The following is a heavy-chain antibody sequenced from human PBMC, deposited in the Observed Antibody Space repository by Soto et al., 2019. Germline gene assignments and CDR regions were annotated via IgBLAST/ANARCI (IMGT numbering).Heavy chain of an antibody. J-gene: IGHJ4*02. Sequence: SVKVSCKASRGTFSSYAISWVRQAPGQGLEWMGGIIPIFGTANYAQKFQGRVTITADESTSTAYMELSSLRSEDTAVYYCARDSSTWIQLDYWGQGTLVTVSS. CDR1: RGTFSSYA. V-gene: IGHV1-69*13. CDR2: IIPIFGTA. D-gene: IGHD5-18*01. CDR3: ARDSSTWIQLDY.